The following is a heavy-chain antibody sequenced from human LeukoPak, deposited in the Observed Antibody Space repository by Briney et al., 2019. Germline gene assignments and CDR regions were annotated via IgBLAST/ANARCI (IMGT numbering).Heavy chain of an antibody. D-gene: IGHD3-22*01. V-gene: IGHV1-2*02. CDR1: GYTFTSYG. Sequence: GASVKVSCKASGYTFTSYGISWVRRAPGQGLEWMGWINPNSGGTNYAQKFQGRVTMTRDTSISTAYMELSRLRSDDTAVYYCASLLTGRYYDSSGIDYWGQGTLVTVSS. CDR3: ASLLTGRYYDSSGIDY. J-gene: IGHJ4*02. CDR2: INPNSGGT.